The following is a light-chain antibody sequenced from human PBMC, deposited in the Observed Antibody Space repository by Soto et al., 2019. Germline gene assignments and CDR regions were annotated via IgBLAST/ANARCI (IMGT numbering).Light chain of an antibody. V-gene: IGKV3-15*01. CDR2: GAS. Sequence: EIVMTQSPGTLSVSPGERATLSCRASQSVSSNLAWYQHKPGQAPRLLIYGASTRATGVPARFSGSGSGAEFTLTISSLQSEDFAIYYCQQYTNWPTWTFGQGTKVEI. CDR3: QQYTNWPTWT. CDR1: QSVSSN. J-gene: IGKJ1*01.